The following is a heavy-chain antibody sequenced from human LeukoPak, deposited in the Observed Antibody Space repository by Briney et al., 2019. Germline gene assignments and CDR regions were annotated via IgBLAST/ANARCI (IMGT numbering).Heavy chain of an antibody. CDR1: GGSFSGYY. Sequence: SETLSLTCAVYGGSFSGYYWSWIRQPPGKGLEWIGEINHSGSTNYNPSLKSRVTISVVTSKNQFSLKLSSVTAADTAVYYCARGRRYCSSTSCYPHWFDPWGQGTLVTVSS. V-gene: IGHV4-34*01. CDR2: INHSGST. D-gene: IGHD2-2*01. CDR3: ARGRRYCSSTSCYPHWFDP. J-gene: IGHJ5*02.